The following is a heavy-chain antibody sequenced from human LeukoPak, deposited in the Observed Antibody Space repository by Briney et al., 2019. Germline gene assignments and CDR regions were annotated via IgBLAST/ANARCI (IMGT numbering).Heavy chain of an antibody. CDR1: GGSISSSSYY. Sequence: SETLSLTCTVSGGSISSSSYYWGWIRQPPGKGLEWIGSIYYSGSTYYNPSLKSRVTISVDTPKNQFSLKLSSVTAADTAVYYCAREFVVPAVPRGADAFDIWGQGTMVTVSS. J-gene: IGHJ3*02. V-gene: IGHV4-39*07. CDR3: AREFVVPAVPRGADAFDI. D-gene: IGHD2-2*01. CDR2: IYYSGST.